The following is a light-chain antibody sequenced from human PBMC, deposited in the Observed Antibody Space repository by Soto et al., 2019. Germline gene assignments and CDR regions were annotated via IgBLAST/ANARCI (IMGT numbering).Light chain of an antibody. V-gene: IGKV1-5*03. Sequence: DIQMTQSPSPLSGSVGDRVTITCLASQTISSWLAWYQQKPGKAPKLLIYQASTLESGVPLRFSGSGSGTECTLTISSLQPEDVATYYCQNFDSAPQTFGQGTKVDI. CDR3: QNFDSAPQT. J-gene: IGKJ1*01. CDR2: QAS. CDR1: QTISSW.